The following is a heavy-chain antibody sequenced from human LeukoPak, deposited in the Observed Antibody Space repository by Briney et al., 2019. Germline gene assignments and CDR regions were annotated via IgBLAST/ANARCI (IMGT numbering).Heavy chain of an antibody. Sequence: SETLSLTCTVSAGSISNNNYYWGWIRQPPGKGLEWIGSIYYSGSTYYSPSLKSRVTISVDTSKNQFSLKLSSVTAADTAVYYCARHEVEQNFWSGYRNWFDPWGKGTLVTVSS. D-gene: IGHD3-3*01. CDR3: ARHEVEQNFWSGYRNWFDP. V-gene: IGHV4-39*01. CDR2: IYYSGST. J-gene: IGHJ5*02. CDR1: AGSISNNNYY.